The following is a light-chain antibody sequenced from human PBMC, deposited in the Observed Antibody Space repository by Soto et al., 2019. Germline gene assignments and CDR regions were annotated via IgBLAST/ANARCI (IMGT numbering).Light chain of an antibody. CDR1: QSVSSNF. Sequence: EIVLTQSPGTLSLSPGERATLSCRASQSVSSNFLAWYQQKPVQAPRLLIYAASNRAPGIPDRFEGSGSGTEFTPTITTLEPEDLAVYYCQQYVSSSRTFGQGTKVDIK. CDR3: QQYVSSSRT. J-gene: IGKJ1*01. CDR2: AAS. V-gene: IGKV3-20*01.